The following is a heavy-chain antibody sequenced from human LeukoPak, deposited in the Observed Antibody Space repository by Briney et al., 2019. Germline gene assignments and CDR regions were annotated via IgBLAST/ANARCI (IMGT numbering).Heavy chain of an antibody. CDR2: IYHSGST. Sequence: SETLSLTCTVSGYSISSGHYWGWIRQPPGKGLEWIGSIYHSGSTYYNPSLKSRVTISVDTSKNQFSLKLSSVTAADTAVYYCARIRITMSTTDAFDIWGQGTMVTVSS. D-gene: IGHD3-10*02. J-gene: IGHJ3*02. V-gene: IGHV4-38-2*02. CDR3: ARIRITMSTTDAFDI. CDR1: GYSISSGHY.